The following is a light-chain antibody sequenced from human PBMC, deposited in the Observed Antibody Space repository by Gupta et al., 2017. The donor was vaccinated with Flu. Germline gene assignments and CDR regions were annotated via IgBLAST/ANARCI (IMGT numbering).Light chain of an antibody. J-gene: IGLJ3*02. V-gene: IGLV4-69*01. Sequence: SGHSSDAIAWHQQQPEKGPRYLMKLNSDGSHSKGDGIPDRFSGSSSGAERYLTISSLQSEDEADYYCQTWGTGIRVFGGGTKLTVL. CDR1: SGHSSDA. CDR2: LNSDGSH. CDR3: QTWGTGIRV.